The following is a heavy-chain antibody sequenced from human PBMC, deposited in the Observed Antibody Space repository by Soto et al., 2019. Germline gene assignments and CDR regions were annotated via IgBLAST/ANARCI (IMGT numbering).Heavy chain of an antibody. J-gene: IGHJ6*02. CDR2: IIPIFGTA. V-gene: IGHV1-69*13. CDR1: GGTFSSYA. D-gene: IGHD2-2*01. Sequence: ASVKVSCKASGGTFSSYAISWVRQAPGQGLEWMGGIIPIFGTANYAQKFQGRVTITADESTSTAYMELSSLRSEDTAVYYCATPSFEGGYCSSTSCSYPDYYYGMDVWGQGTTVTVSS. CDR3: ATPSFEGGYCSSTSCSYPDYYYGMDV.